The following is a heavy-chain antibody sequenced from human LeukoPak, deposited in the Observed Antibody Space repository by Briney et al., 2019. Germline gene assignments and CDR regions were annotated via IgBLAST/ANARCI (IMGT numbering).Heavy chain of an antibody. V-gene: IGHV3-30*02. Sequence: GSLRLSCAASGFTFSSYGMHWVRQAPGKGLEWVAFIRYDGSNKYYADSVKGRFTISRDNSKNTLYLQMNSLRAEDTAVYYCAKVLRSFDAFDIWGQGTMVTVSS. CDR1: GFTFSSYG. CDR3: AKVLRSFDAFDI. D-gene: IGHD2-15*01. CDR2: IRYDGSNK. J-gene: IGHJ3*02.